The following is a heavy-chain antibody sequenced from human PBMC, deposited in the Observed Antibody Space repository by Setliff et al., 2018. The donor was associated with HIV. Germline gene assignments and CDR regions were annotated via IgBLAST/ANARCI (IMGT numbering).Heavy chain of an antibody. Sequence: PSETLSLTCAVSDASFSSGSYYWSWIRQRPGKGLEWIGYIFHSGSNSSNPSLNSRITISIDTSKNQFSLKLRSVTAADTAVYYCARSYSGPGYAYFDYWGQGTLGTVSS. CDR1: DASFSSGSYY. V-gene: IGHV4-31*11. J-gene: IGHJ4*02. D-gene: IGHD3-16*01. CDR3: ARSYSGPGYAYFDY. CDR2: IFHSGSN.